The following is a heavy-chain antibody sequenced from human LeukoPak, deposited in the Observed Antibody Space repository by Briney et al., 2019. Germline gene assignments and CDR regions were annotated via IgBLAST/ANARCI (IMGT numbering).Heavy chain of an antibody. V-gene: IGHV4-61*08. J-gene: IGHJ4*02. Sequence: PSETLSLTCTVSGGSISSGGYYWSWIRQHPGKGLEWIGYIYYSGSTNYNPSLKSRVTISVDTSKNQSSLKLSSVTAADTAVYYCAIYWGGGYSYGYSYYFDYWGQGTLVTVSS. CDR2: IYYSGST. CDR3: AIYWGGGYSYGYSYYFDY. D-gene: IGHD5-18*01. CDR1: GGSISSGGYY.